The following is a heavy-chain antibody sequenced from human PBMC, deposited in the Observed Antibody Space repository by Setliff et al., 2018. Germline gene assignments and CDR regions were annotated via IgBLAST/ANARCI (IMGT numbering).Heavy chain of an antibody. CDR2: MNPERDNT. D-gene: IGHD3-16*01. Sequence: ASVKVSCKASGYSFISYDINWMRQAPGQGLEWMGWMNPERDNTGYAQKFQGRVTMTGHASINTAYMELTSLTSEDTAVYYCVRNPLGPEASTPGGYWGQGTLVTVSS. V-gene: IGHV1-8*01. CDR1: GYSFISYD. CDR3: VRNPLGPEASTPGGY. J-gene: IGHJ4*02.